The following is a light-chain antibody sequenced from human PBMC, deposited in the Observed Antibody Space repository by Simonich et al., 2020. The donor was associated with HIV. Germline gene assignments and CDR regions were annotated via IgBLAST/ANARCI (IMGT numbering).Light chain of an antibody. V-gene: IGKV4-1*01. Sequence: DIVMTQSPDSLAVSLGERAPVNCRSSRSVLYSSNNTNYLAWYTQKPGQPPKLLIYWASTRESGVPDRFRASGSGTDFTLTISSLQAEDVAIYYCQQYYSTPPTFGQGTKVEIK. CDR1: RSVLYSSNNTNY. J-gene: IGKJ1*01. CDR2: WAS. CDR3: QQYYSTPPT.